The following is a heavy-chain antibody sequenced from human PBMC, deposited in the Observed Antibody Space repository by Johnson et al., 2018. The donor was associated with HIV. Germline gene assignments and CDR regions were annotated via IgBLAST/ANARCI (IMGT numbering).Heavy chain of an antibody. D-gene: IGHD7-27*01. CDR3: ARDIGLTGDPVGDAFDI. CDR1: GISFSSYA. CDR2: TWYDGSNK. V-gene: IGHV3-33*01. J-gene: IGHJ3*02. Sequence: VQLVESGGGVVQPGRSLRLSCAVSGISFSSYAMHWVRQAPGKGLKWVAVTWYDGSNKQYADSVKGRFTISRDNSKNTLYLQMNSLRAEDTAVYYCARDIGLTGDPVGDAFDIWGQGTMVTVSS.